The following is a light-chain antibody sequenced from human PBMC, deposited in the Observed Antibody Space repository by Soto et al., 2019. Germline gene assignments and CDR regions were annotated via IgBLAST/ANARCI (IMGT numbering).Light chain of an antibody. Sequence: EVVMRQCPATLSVSPGEVATLSCRSSQGIGDTLAWYQHKPGQTPRLLIYDTSTRATGVPTRFSGSRSGAEFPLTINSLQSEHFEVYYCQPYNNRPLTFGGGTKVDIK. CDR3: QPYNNRPLT. V-gene: IGKV3-15*01. J-gene: IGKJ4*01. CDR2: DTS. CDR1: QGIGDT.